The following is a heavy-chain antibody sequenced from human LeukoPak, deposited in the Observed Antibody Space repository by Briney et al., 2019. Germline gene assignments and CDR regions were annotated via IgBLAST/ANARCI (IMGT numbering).Heavy chain of an antibody. CDR2: IYYDGNT. Sequence: SEALSLTCAVSVDSISTSAYYWDWSRQPPGKGLEWIGNIYYDGNTRYNRSLKSRVTISVDRSKNQFSLKLSPVTAADTAVYYCARRYYYGSGSPEYWGQGSLVTVSS. V-gene: IGHV4-39*01. CDR1: VDSISTSAYY. CDR3: ARRYYYGSGSPEY. D-gene: IGHD3-10*01. J-gene: IGHJ4*02.